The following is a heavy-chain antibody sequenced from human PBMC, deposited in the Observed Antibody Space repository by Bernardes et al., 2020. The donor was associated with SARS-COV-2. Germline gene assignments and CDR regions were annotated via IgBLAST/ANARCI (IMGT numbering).Heavy chain of an antibody. CDR2: IYSGGST. J-gene: IGHJ6*02. V-gene: IGHV3-66*02. CDR1: GFTVRSTY. CDR3: ARDSALNVDYYYGMDV. Sequence: VGALILSCAASGFTVRSTYMSWVRQAPGQGLAWVSVIYSGGSTYYADSVKGRFTISRDNSKNTLYLQMNSLRAEDTAVYYCARDSALNVDYYYGMDVWGQGTTVTVS. D-gene: IGHD3-10*01.